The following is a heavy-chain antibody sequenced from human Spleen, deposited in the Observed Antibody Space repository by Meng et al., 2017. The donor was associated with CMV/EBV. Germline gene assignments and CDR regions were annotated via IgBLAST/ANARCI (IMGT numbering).Heavy chain of an antibody. V-gene: IGHV3-23*01. Sequence: GESLKISCAASGFTFSSNYMNWVRQAPGKGLEWVSAISGSGGSTYYADSVKGRFTISRDNSKNTLYLQMNSLRAEDTAVYYCAKVGSWYYWFDPWGQGTLVTVSS. J-gene: IGHJ5*02. D-gene: IGHD6-13*01. CDR1: GFTFSSNY. CDR3: AKVGSWYYWFDP. CDR2: ISGSGGST.